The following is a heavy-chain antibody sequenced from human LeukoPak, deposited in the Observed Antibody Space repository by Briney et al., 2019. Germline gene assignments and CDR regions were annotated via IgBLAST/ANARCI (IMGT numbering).Heavy chain of an antibody. D-gene: IGHD6-13*01. Sequence: GGSLRLPCAASGFTFSSYGMHWVRQAPGKGLEWVAFIRYDGSNKYYADSVKGRFTTSRDNSKNTLYLQMNSLRAEDTAVYYCAKGPAAAGEKWGQGTLVTVSS. CDR3: AKGPAAAGEK. J-gene: IGHJ4*02. CDR1: GFTFSSYG. CDR2: IRYDGSNK. V-gene: IGHV3-30*02.